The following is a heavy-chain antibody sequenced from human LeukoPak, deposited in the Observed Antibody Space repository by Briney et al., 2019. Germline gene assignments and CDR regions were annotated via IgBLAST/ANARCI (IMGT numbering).Heavy chain of an antibody. J-gene: IGHJ6*02. CDR3: AKGTTFYYYGMDV. V-gene: IGHV4-34*01. CDR1: GGSFSGYY. Sequence: SETLSLTCAVYGGSFSGYYWGWIRQPPGKGLEWIGSIYYSGSTYYSPSLKSRVTISVDTSKNQFSLKLSSVTAADTAVYYCAKGTTFYYYGMDVWGQGTTVTVSS. D-gene: IGHD3-16*01. CDR2: IYYSGST.